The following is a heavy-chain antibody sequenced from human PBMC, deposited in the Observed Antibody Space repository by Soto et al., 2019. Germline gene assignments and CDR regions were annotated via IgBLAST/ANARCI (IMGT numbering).Heavy chain of an antibody. CDR1: GYTITSYG. D-gene: IGHD5-12*01. V-gene: IGHV1-18*01. J-gene: IGHJ6*02. Sequence: ASVKVSCKASGYTITSYGISWVRQATGQGLEWMGWISAYNGNTNYAQKLQGRVTMTTDTSTSTAYMELRSLRSDDTAVYYCAREESGYDGYGMDDWGQGTTVTVSS. CDR2: ISAYNGNT. CDR3: AREESGYDGYGMDD.